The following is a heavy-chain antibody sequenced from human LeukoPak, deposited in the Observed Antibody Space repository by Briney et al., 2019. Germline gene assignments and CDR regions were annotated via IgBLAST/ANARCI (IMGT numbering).Heavy chain of an antibody. CDR2: IYYSGST. Sequence: KPSETLSLTCAVSGYSISSGYYWGWIRPPPGKGLEWIGYIYYSGSTNYNPSLKSRVTISVDTSKNQFSLKLSSVTAADTAVYYCARAQTLAAAGTGFDYWGQGTLVTVSP. CDR1: GYSISSGYY. J-gene: IGHJ4*02. D-gene: IGHD6-13*01. CDR3: ARAQTLAAAGTGFDY. V-gene: IGHV4-38-2*01.